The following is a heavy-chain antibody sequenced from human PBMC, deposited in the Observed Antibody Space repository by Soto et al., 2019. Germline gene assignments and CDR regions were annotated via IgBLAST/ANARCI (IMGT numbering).Heavy chain of an antibody. J-gene: IGHJ5*02. V-gene: IGHV6-1*01. CDR3: ARVLRRAAAGPYNWFDP. D-gene: IGHD6-13*01. Sequence: PSQTLSLTCVISGDSVSSNSAAWNWIRQSPSRGLEWLGRTYYRSKWYNDYAVSVKSRITINPDTSKNQFSLQLNSVTPEDTAVYYCARVLRRAAAGPYNWFDPWGQGTLVTVSS. CDR1: GDSVSSNSAA. CDR2: TYYRSKWYN.